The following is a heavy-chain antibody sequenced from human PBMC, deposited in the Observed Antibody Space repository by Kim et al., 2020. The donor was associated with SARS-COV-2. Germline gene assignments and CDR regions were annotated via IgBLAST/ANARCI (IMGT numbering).Heavy chain of an antibody. D-gene: IGHD3-16*01. CDR1: GGSFSGYY. CDR3: ARRLSNISVWGGHSCAL. Sequence: SETLSLTCAVYGGSFSGYYWSWIRQPPGKGLEWIGEINHSGRTNYNPSLKSRVTIPVDTSKNQLSLKLTSVTAADAALYFVARRLSNISVWGGHSCALWG. CDR2: INHSGRT. V-gene: IGHV4-34*01. J-gene: IGHJ2*01.